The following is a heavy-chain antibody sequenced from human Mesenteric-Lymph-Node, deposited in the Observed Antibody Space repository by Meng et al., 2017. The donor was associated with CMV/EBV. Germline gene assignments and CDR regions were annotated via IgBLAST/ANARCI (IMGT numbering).Heavy chain of an antibody. J-gene: IGHJ4*02. CDR2: IYYSGST. CDR1: GGSISSYY. V-gene: IGHV4-59*12. D-gene: IGHD6-13*01. CDR3: ARDSTEQQLVPFDY. Sequence: SETLSLTCTVSGGSISSYYWSWIRQPPGKGLEWIGYIYYSGSTNYNPSLKSRVTISVDTSKNQFSLKLSSVTAADTAVYYCARDSTEQQLVPFDYWGQGTLVTVSS.